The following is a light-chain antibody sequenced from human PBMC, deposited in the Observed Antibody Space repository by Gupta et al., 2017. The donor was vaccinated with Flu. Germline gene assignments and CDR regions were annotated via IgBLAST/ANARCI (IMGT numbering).Light chain of an antibody. Sequence: GGNNIGSKSVHWYQQKPGQAPVLVVYDDSGRPSGIPERFSGSNSGNTATLTISRVEAGDEADYYCQVWDSNSDLELCGGGTKLTVL. V-gene: IGLV3-21*02. J-gene: IGLJ2*01. CDR3: QVWDSNSDLEL. CDR1: NIGSKS. CDR2: DDS.